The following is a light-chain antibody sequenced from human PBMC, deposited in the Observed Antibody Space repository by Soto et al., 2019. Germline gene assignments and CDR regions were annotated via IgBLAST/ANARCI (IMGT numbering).Light chain of an antibody. Sequence: EIVLTQSPATLSLSPGERATLSCRDSQSVSSSNFAWYQQKPAQAPRLLIYTASTRATDIPDRFSGSGSGTDFTLTISRLEPEDVAVYYCQQYGSSPWAFGQGTKVDIK. J-gene: IGKJ1*01. CDR3: QQYGSSPWA. CDR1: QSVSSSN. V-gene: IGKV3-20*01. CDR2: TAS.